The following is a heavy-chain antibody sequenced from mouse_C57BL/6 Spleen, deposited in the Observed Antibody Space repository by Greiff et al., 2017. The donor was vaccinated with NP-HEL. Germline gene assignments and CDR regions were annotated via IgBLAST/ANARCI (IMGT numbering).Heavy chain of an antibody. Sequence: VQLQQSGPELVKPGASVKISCKASGYAFSSSWMNWVKQRPGKGLEWIGRIYPGDGDTNYNGKFKGKATLTADKSSSTAYMQLSSLTSEDSAVYFCAAYYGNRYAMDYWGQGTSVTVSS. CDR3: AAYYGNRYAMDY. CDR2: IYPGDGDT. CDR1: GYAFSSSW. D-gene: IGHD2-10*01. J-gene: IGHJ4*01. V-gene: IGHV1-82*01.